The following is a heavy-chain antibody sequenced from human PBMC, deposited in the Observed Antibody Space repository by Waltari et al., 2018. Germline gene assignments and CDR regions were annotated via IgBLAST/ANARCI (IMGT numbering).Heavy chain of an antibody. V-gene: IGHV3-7*01. J-gene: IGHJ4*02. Sequence: EVQLVESGGGLVQPGGSLRLSCAASGFTFSSCWMSWVRQAPGKGVEWVANIKQYGREKYYVDSVKGRFTISRDNAKNALVLQMNSLRAEDTAVYYCAREGATASYFDYWGQGTLVTVSS. CDR3: AREGATASYFDY. CDR2: IKQYGREK. CDR1: GFTFSSCW. D-gene: IGHD1-26*01.